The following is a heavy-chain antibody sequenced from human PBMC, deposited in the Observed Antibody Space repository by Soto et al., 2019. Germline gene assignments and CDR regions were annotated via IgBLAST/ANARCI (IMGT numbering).Heavy chain of an antibody. V-gene: IGHV2-5*02. CDR3: AHRRPSAAFDY. CDR1: GFSLSTSGVG. J-gene: IGHJ4*02. CDR2: IYWDDDK. D-gene: IGHD2-15*01. Sequence: QITLKESGPPLVKPTQTLTLTCTFSGFSLSTSGVGEGWIRQPPGKALEWLAVIYWDDDKRYSPSLKSRLTITKDTSKNQVVLTMTNIDPVDTATYYCAHRRPSAAFDYWGQGTLVTVSS.